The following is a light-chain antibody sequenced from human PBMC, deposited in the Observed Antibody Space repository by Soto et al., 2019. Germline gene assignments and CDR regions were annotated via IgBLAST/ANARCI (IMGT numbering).Light chain of an antibody. V-gene: IGKV1-5*01. Sequence: DIQMTQSPPTLSASVGDRVTITCRASQSISSWLAWYQQRPGKATNLLIYDVSSLESGVPSRFSGSGSGTEFTLTISSLQTDDFATDYCQQYTNYPWTFGQGTKVDIK. CDR2: DVS. CDR1: QSISSW. J-gene: IGKJ1*01. CDR3: QQYTNYPWT.